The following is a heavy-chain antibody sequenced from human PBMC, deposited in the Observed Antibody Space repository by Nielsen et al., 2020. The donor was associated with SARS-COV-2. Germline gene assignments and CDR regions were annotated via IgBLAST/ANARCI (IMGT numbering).Heavy chain of an antibody. CDR1: GFTFSSYG. CDR2: IWYDGSNK. V-gene: IGHV3-33*06. D-gene: IGHD3-3*01. Sequence: GESLKISCAASGFTFSSYGMHWVRQAPGKGLEWVAVIWYDGSNKYYADSVKGRFTISRDNSKNTLYLQMNSLRAEDTAVYYCAKDLDYDFWSGYYWGQGTLVTVSS. J-gene: IGHJ4*02. CDR3: AKDLDYDFWSGYY.